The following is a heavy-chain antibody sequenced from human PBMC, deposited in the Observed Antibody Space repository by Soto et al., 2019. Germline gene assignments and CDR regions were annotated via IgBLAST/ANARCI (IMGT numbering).Heavy chain of an antibody. CDR3: ARGGGTIFGAITLQGRHGMDV. CDR2: MMPVYGSA. CDR1: GDTFSRSA. J-gene: IGHJ6*02. D-gene: IGHD3-3*01. Sequence: QVQLVQSGAEVKKPGSSVKVSCKASGDTFSRSAFAWVRQAPGQGPEWMGGMMPVYGSANYAQKFRGRLTITADDSTSTIYMELSGLTSDDTGVYYCARGGGTIFGAITLQGRHGMDVWGQGTTVIVSS. V-gene: IGHV1-69*01.